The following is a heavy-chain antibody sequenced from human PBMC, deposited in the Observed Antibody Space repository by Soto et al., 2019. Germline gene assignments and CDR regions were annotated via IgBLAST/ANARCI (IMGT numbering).Heavy chain of an antibody. CDR3: ARDQTGITTAGGGRIDY. CDR2: ISYDGSNK. V-gene: IGHV3-30-3*01. D-gene: IGHD6-13*01. J-gene: IGHJ4*02. CDR1: GFTFSSYA. Sequence: QVQLVESGGGVVQPGRSLRLSCAASGFTFSSYAMHWVRQAPGKGLECVAVISYDGSNKYYADSVKGRFTSSRDNSKNTLYLQMTSLRAEDTAGFYCARDQTGITTAGGGRIDYWGQGSLVTVSS.